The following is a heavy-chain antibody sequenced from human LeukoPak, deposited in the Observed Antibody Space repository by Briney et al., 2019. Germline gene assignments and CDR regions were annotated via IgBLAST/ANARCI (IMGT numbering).Heavy chain of an antibody. CDR3: ARHSRNTFGTIVVPNYFDY. CDR1: GGSISSSSHS. CDR2: IYYTGRT. J-gene: IGHJ4*02. D-gene: IGHD3-16*01. V-gene: IGHV4-39*01. Sequence: SETLSLTCTVSGGSISSSSHSWGWIRQPPGKGLEWTGTIYYTGRTYYNPSLESRLTISVDTSKNQFSLKLSSVTAADTAVYYCARHSRNTFGTIVVPNYFDYWGQGTLVTVSS.